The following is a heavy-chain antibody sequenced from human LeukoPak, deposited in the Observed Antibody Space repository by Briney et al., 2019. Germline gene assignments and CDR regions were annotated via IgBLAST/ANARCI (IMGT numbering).Heavy chain of an antibody. D-gene: IGHD2-15*01. CDR3: ARDPSPPIVVVVAATLDY. J-gene: IGHJ4*02. Sequence: GGSLRLSCAASEFTFSTYNMNWVRQAPGKGLEWVSSISSSSSYIYYADSVKGRFTISRDNAKNSLYLQMNSLSAEDTAVYYCARDPSPPIVVVVAATLDYWGQGTLVTVSS. CDR2: ISSSSSYI. V-gene: IGHV3-21*01. CDR1: EFTFSTYN.